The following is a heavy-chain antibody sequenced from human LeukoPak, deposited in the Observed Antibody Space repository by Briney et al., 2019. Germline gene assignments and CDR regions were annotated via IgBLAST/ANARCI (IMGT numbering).Heavy chain of an antibody. V-gene: IGHV3-73*01. J-gene: IGHJ6*03. CDR2: IRSKANSYAT. CDR1: GFTFSGSA. D-gene: IGHD6-6*01. Sequence: GGSLRLSCAASGFTFSGSAMHWVRQASGKGLEWVGRIRSKANSYATAYAASVKGRFTISRDDSKNTAYLQMNSLKTEDTAVYYCTIYTGLNIAARPQLGDYYMDVWGKGTTVTVSS. CDR3: TIYTGLNIAARPQLGDYYMDV.